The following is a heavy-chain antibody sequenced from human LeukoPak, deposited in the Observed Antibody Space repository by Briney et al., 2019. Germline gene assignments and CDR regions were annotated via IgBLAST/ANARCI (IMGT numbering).Heavy chain of an antibody. CDR3: ANLGRD. V-gene: IGHV3-74*01. CDR1: GFTFSSYG. J-gene: IGHJ4*02. CDR2: INRDGRST. D-gene: IGHD2-15*01. Sequence: GGSRRFSGAAFGFTFSSYGMHWVRQAPGKGLVWVSRINRDGRSTGYADSVKGRFTISRDNPKNTLHMQMNSLRAEDTAVYYCANLGRDWGQGTLVTVSS.